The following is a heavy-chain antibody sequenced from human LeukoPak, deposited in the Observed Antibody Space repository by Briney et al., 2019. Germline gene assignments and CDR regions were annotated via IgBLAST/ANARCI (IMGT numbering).Heavy chain of an antibody. D-gene: IGHD5-24*01. CDR2: ISGSGGST. CDR3: AKDLSGGDGYNPFDY. CDR1: GFTFDDYG. J-gene: IGHJ4*02. V-gene: IGHV3-23*01. Sequence: GGSLRLSCAASGFTFDDYGMSWVRQAPGKGLEWVSAISGSGGSTYYADSVKGRFTISRDNSKNTLYLQMNSLRAEDTAVYYCAKDLSGGDGYNPFDYWGQGTLVTVSS.